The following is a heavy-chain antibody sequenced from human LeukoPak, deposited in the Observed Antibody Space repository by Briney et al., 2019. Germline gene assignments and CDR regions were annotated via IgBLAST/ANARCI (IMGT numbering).Heavy chain of an antibody. CDR2: ISAYNGNT. CDR1: GGTFSSNT. V-gene: IGHV1-18*01. D-gene: IGHD3-22*01. Sequence: GASVKVSCKASGGTFSSNTISWVRQAPGQGLEWMGWISAYNGNTNYAQKLQGRVTMTTDTSTSTAYMELRSLRSDDTAVYYCARDSYYYDSSGYYNFDYWGQGTLVTVSS. CDR3: ARDSYYYDSSGYYNFDY. J-gene: IGHJ4*02.